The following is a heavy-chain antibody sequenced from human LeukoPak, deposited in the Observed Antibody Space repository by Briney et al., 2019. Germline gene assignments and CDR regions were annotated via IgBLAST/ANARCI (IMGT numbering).Heavy chain of an antibody. J-gene: IGHJ6*02. CDR2: MNPNSGNT. Sequence: ASVKVSCKASGFTFTSYDINWVRQATGQGLEWMGWMNPNSGNTGYAQKFQGRVTMTRNTSISTAYMELSSLRSEDTAVYYCARGIASGWYLAPSYYYYYGMDVWGQGTTVTVSS. D-gene: IGHD6-19*01. V-gene: IGHV1-8*01. CDR1: GFTFTSYD. CDR3: ARGIASGWYLAPSYYYYYGMDV.